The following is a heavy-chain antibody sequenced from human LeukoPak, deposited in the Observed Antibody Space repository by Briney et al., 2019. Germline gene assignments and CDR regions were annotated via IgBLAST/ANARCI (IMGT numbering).Heavy chain of an antibody. J-gene: IGHJ4*02. D-gene: IGHD3-22*01. Sequence: GGSLRLSCAATRFTFSNYWMSGVRQSPGKGLEWVANIKQDGSEKYYVDSVKGRFTISRDNAKNSLYLQMSSLGAEDTAVYYCARANYYYDSSGYCYWGQGTLVTVSS. CDR3: ARANYYYDSSGYCY. CDR1: RFTFSNYW. V-gene: IGHV3-7*05. CDR2: IKQDGSEK.